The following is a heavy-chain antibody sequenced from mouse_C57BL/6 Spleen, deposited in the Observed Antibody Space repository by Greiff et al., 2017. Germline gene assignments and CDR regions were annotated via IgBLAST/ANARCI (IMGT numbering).Heavy chain of an antibody. CDR1: GYTFTSYW. V-gene: IGHV1-55*01. J-gene: IGHJ2*01. Sequence: VQLQQPGAELVKPGASAKMSCKASGYTFTSYWITWVKQRPGQGLEWIGDIYPGSGSTNYNEKFKSKATLTVDTSSSTAYMQLSSLTSEDSAVYYCARSDYGSSYGYWGQGTTLTVSS. D-gene: IGHD1-1*01. CDR2: IYPGSGST. CDR3: ARSDYGSSYGY.